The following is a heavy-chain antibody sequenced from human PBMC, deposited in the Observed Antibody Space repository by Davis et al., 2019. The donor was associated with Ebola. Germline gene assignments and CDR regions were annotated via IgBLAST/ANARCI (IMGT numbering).Heavy chain of an antibody. CDR1: GGTFNSYA. Sequence: SVKVSCKASGGTFNSYAISWVRLAPGQGLEWMGGIIPILGTPRYAQRFQGRLTITADDSASTAYMELSSLSSDDTAFYYCARGAAPLTYERYFNYWGQGTLVTVSS. V-gene: IGHV1-69*13. J-gene: IGHJ4*02. CDR3: ARGAAPLTYERYFNY. D-gene: IGHD3-3*01. CDR2: IIPILGTP.